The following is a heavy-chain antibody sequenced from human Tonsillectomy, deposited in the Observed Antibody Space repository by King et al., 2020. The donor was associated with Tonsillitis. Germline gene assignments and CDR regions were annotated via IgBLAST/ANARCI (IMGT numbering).Heavy chain of an antibody. V-gene: IGHV1-2*02. Sequence: VQLVESGAEVKKPGASVKVSCKASGYTFTGYYMHWVRQAPGQGLEWMGWINPNSGGTNYAQKFQGRVTMTRDTSISTAYMELSRLRSADTAVYYCARVRGRMYSCGRSGWFDPWGQGTLVTVSS. CDR2: INPNSGGT. J-gene: IGHJ5*02. CDR3: ARVRGRMYSCGRSGWFDP. D-gene: IGHD6-19*01. CDR1: GYTFTGYY.